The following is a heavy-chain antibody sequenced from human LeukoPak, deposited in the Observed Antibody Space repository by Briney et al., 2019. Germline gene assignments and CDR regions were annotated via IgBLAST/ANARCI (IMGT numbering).Heavy chain of an antibody. J-gene: IGHJ4*02. V-gene: IGHV4-34*01. Sequence: SETLSLTCAVYGGSFSGYYWSWIRQPPGKGLEWIGEINHSGSTNYNPSLKSRVTISVDTSKNQFSLKLSSVTAADTAVYYCARGVGATPFDYWGQGTLVTVSS. CDR1: GGSFSGYY. CDR2: INHSGST. CDR3: ARGVGATPFDY. D-gene: IGHD1-26*01.